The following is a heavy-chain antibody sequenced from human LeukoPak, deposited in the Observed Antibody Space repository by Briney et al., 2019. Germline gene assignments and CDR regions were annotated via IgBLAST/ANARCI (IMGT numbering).Heavy chain of an antibody. J-gene: IGHJ4*02. CDR2: INHSGST. D-gene: IGHD3-16*01. CDR1: GGSFSGYY. Sequence: SETLSLTCAVYGGSFSGYYWSWIRQPPGKGLEWIGEINHSGSTNYNPSLKSRVTISVDTSKNQFSLELSSVTAADTGVYYCARDVTQGGGCDYWGQGTLVTVSS. V-gene: IGHV4-34*01. CDR3: ARDVTQGGGCDY.